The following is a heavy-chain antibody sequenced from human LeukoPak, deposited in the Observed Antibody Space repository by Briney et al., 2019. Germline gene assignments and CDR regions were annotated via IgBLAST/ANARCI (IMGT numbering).Heavy chain of an antibody. CDR1: GFTFSSYS. CDR2: ISSSSSTI. CDR3: ARVPYSSSWPTYWYFDL. D-gene: IGHD6-13*01. V-gene: IGHV3-48*01. Sequence: GGSLRLSCAASGFTFSSYSMNWVRQAPGKGLEWVSYISSSSSTIYYADSVKGRFTISRDNAKNSLYLQMNSLRAEDTAVYYCARVPYSSSWPTYWYFDLWGRGTLVTVSS. J-gene: IGHJ2*01.